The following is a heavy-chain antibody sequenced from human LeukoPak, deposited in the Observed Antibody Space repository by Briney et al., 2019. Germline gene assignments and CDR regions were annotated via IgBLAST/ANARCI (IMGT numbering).Heavy chain of an antibody. CDR1: GFSFAAEY. V-gene: IGHV3-48*02. D-gene: IGHD4-23*01. Sequence: QPGGSLRLSCAVAGFSFAAEYMNWVRQAPGKGPEWDSYIRSSSSTIYYADSVKGRFTISRDNAKNSLYLQMNSLRDEDTAVYYCARDLHDYGGNPTDSFDYWGQGTLVTVSS. CDR3: ARDLHDYGGNPTDSFDY. CDR2: IRSSSSTI. J-gene: IGHJ4*02.